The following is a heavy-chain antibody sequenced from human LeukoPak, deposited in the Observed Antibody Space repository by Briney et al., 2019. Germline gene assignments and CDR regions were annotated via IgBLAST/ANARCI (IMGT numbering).Heavy chain of an antibody. CDR2: INHSGST. Sequence: SETLSLTCAVYGGSFSGYYWSWIRQPPGKGLEWIGEINHSGSTNYNPSLKSRVTISVDTSKNQFSLKLSSVTAADTAVYYCARGAKGMATIQAWFDPWGQGTLVTVSS. D-gene: IGHD5-24*01. CDR1: GGSFSGYY. J-gene: IGHJ5*02. V-gene: IGHV4-34*01. CDR3: ARGAKGMATIQAWFDP.